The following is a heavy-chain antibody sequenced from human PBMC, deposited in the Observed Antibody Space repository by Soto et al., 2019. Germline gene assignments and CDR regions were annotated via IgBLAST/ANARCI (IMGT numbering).Heavy chain of an antibody. J-gene: IGHJ5*02. CDR2: IIPILGIA. CDR1: GGTFSSYT. D-gene: IGHD6-13*01. V-gene: IGHV1-69*04. Sequence: SVKVSCKASGGTFSSYTISWVRQAPGQGLEWMGRIIPILGIANYAQKFQGRVTITADKPTSTAYMELSSLRSEDTAVYYCARDPPIAAAGTGLFDPWGQGTLVTVSS. CDR3: ARDPPIAAAGTGLFDP.